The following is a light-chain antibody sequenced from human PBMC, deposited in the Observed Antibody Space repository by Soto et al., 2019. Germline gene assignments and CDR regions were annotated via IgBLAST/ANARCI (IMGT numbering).Light chain of an antibody. V-gene: IGKV1-27*01. CDR3: QKYNSATNT. CDR1: QDISNY. CDR2: AAS. Sequence: DIQMTQSPSSLSASVGDRVTITCRAHQDISNYLAWYQQKPGKVPELLIYAASTLRTGVQSQFSGSGSGTVFTLTINNLQPEDVATYYCQKYNSATNTFGRGTRLEIK. J-gene: IGKJ2*01.